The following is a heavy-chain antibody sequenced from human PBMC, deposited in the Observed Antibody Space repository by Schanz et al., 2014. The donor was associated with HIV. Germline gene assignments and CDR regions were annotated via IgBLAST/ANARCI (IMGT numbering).Heavy chain of an antibody. J-gene: IGHJ6*02. CDR1: GFRFNDFA. CDR2: ISWNSGNI. D-gene: IGHD1-7*01. CDR3: AKDRITGTTGVPYYYYGMDV. V-gene: IGHV3-9*01. Sequence: EVQIVESGGGVVQPGRSLRLSCAASGFRFNDFAVHWVRQTPEKGLEWVSGISWNSGNIGYGDSVKGRFTISRDNARNSLSLQMNSLRGEDTAVYYCAKDRITGTTGVPYYYYGMDVWGQGTTVTVSS.